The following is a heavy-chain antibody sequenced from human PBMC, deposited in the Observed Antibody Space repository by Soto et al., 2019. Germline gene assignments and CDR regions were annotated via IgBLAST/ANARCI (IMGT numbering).Heavy chain of an antibody. J-gene: IGHJ4*02. Sequence: GGSLRLSCAASGFTFSSYGMHWVRQAPGKGLEWVAVIWYDGSNKYYADSVKGRFTISRDNSKNTLYLQMNSLRAEDTAVYYCARVNYDILTVYWPVLRRSYFFDYWGKGTLVTVSS. V-gene: IGHV3-33*01. D-gene: IGHD3-9*01. CDR2: IWYDGSNK. CDR1: GFTFSSYG. CDR3: ARVNYDILTVYWPVLRRSYFFDY.